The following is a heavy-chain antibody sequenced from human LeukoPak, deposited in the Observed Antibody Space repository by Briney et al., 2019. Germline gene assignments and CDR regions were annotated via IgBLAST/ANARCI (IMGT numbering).Heavy chain of an antibody. D-gene: IGHD3-10*01. Sequence: PGGSLRLSCAASEFTFSNYWWSWVRQAPGKGLDWVANIKQDGSEKQYVESVKGRFTISRDNAKNSLYLQMNSLRAEDTAVYYCARRGLRSQSGKPYYGSDVWGQGTTVTVSS. J-gene: IGHJ6*02. CDR3: ARRGLRSQSGKPYYGSDV. CDR2: IKQDGSEK. CDR1: EFTFSNYW. V-gene: IGHV3-7*01.